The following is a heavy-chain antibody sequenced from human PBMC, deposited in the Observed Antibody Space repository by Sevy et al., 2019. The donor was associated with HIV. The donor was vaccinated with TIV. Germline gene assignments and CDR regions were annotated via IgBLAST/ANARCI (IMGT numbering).Heavy chain of an antibody. CDR2: NSSSSSTI. CDR3: ARECYKYLTGDAFDI. CDR1: GFTFSSYS. D-gene: IGHD3-9*01. V-gene: IGHV3-48*02. J-gene: IGHJ3*02. Sequence: GEALKISCAASGFTFSSYSMNWVRQAPGKGLEGVSYNSSSSSTIYYADTVKGRFTISRDNAKNTLYLQMNSRRDEDTAVYYCARECYKYLTGDAFDIWGQGTLVTVSS.